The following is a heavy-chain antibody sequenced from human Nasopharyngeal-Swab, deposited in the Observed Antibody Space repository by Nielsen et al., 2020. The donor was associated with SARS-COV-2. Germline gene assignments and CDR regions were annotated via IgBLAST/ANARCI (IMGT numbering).Heavy chain of an antibody. Sequence: GESLKISCAASGFTFRSYAMHWVRQTPGKGLEWVSLISGDGDSAYYADSIKGRFTISRDNRKNSLYLQMNSLRPEDTALYCCAILVAARDFDYWGQGTLVTVSS. CDR2: ISGDGDSA. J-gene: IGHJ4*02. D-gene: IGHD6-6*01. CDR1: GFTFRSYA. V-gene: IGHV3-43*02. CDR3: AILVAARDFDY.